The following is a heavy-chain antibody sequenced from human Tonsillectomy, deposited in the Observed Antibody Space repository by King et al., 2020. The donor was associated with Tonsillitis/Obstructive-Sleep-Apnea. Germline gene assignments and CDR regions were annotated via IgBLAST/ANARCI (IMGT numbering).Heavy chain of an antibody. CDR3: AFGCSSTSCYSAFDI. D-gene: IGHD2-2*02. CDR1: GGSISSSNW. CDR2: IYHSGST. J-gene: IGHJ3*02. Sequence: VQLQESGPGLVKPSGTLSLTCAVSGGSISSSNWWSWVRQPPGKGLEWIGEIYHSGSTNYNPSLKSRVTRSVDKSKNQFSLQLSSVTAADTAVYYCAFGCSSTSCYSAFDIWGQGTMVTVSS. V-gene: IGHV4-4*02.